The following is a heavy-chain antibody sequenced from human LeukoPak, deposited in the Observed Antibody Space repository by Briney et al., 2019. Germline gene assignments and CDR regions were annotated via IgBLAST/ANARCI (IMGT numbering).Heavy chain of an antibody. D-gene: IGHD4-11*01. CDR3: AKEPDYSNYVGYFDY. CDR2: ISGSGGST. Sequence: GGSLRLSCEASGFTFSSYAMSWVRQAPGKGLEWISAISGSGGSTYYADSVKGRFTISRDNSKNTLYLQMNSLRAEDTAVYYCAKEPDYSNYVGYFDYRGQGTLVTVSS. CDR1: GFTFSSYA. J-gene: IGHJ4*02. V-gene: IGHV3-23*01.